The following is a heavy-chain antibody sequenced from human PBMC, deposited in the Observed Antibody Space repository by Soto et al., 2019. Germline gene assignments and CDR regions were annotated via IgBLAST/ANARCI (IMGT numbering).Heavy chain of an antibody. J-gene: IGHJ6*02. CDR3: ERGGDCSGGSCYRGVNAGGMDV. Sequence: QVQLVQSGAEVKKPGSSVKVSCKASGVTFSSYAISWVRQAPGQGLEWMGRIIPIFGTANYAQKFKGRVTVTANESISTANMELRNLRYEDTDVEYVERGGDCSGGSCYRGVNAGGMDVWGQGTTVTVSS. V-gene: IGHV1-69*01. D-gene: IGHD2-15*01. CDR1: GVTFSSYA. CDR2: IIPIFGTA.